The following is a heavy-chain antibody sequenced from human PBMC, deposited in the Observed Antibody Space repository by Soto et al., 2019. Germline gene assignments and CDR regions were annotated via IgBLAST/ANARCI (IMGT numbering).Heavy chain of an antibody. CDR1: GYTFSTYY. J-gene: IGHJ4*02. Sequence: QVQLVQSGAEVKKTGASVKVSCKASGYTFSTYYMHWERQAPGQRYEWMGIINTSGGSTTYAQKFQGRVTMTRDTSTTTVYMELSSLKSEDTAVYYCARYDYNGYYCDDWGQGTLVTVSS. V-gene: IGHV1-46*01. D-gene: IGHD4-4*01. CDR2: INTSGGST. CDR3: ARYDYNGYYCDD.